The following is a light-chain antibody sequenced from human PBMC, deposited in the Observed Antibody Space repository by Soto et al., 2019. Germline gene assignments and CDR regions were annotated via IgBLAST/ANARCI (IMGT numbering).Light chain of an antibody. J-gene: IGKJ3*01. V-gene: IGKV3-20*01. CDR1: ETITYNY. Sequence: EIALTQSPGTLSVSPGETVTLSCRASETITYNYLAWYQQKPGQAPRLLIHGASTRASGIPDRFSGAGSGTYFTLTINRVEPEDFAIYYCQQYGSLPLFSFGPGTKVD. CDR3: QQYGSLPLFS. CDR2: GAS.